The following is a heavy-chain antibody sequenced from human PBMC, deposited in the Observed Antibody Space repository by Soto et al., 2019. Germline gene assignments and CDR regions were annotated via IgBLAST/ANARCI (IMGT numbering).Heavy chain of an antibody. Sequence: QVQLVQSGAEVKKPGSSVKVSCKASGGTFSSYAISWVRQAPGQGLEWMGGIIPIFGTANYAQKFQGRVTITADKSTRTAYMELSSLRSEDTAVYYCARGRVGGGAYYYGMDVWGQGTTVTVSS. CDR1: GGTFSSYA. CDR3: ARGRVGGGAYYYGMDV. D-gene: IGHD3-16*01. V-gene: IGHV1-69*06. CDR2: IIPIFGTA. J-gene: IGHJ6*02.